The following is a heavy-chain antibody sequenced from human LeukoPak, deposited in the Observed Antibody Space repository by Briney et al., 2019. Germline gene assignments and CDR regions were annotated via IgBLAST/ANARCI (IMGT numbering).Heavy chain of an antibody. CDR3: ARQGGPFRDGYNYDDY. CDR2: IDPSDSYT. CDR1: GYSFTSYW. J-gene: IGHJ4*02. V-gene: IGHV5-10-1*01. D-gene: IGHD5-24*01. Sequence: PGESLRISCKGSGYSFTSYWISWVRQMPGKGLEWIGRIDPSDSYTNYSPSFQGHVTISADKFISTAYLQWSSLKASDTAMYYCARQGGPFRDGYNYDDYWGQGTLVTVSS.